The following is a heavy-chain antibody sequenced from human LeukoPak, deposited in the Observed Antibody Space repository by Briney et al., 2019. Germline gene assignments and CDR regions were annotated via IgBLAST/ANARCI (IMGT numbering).Heavy chain of an antibody. V-gene: IGHV4-59*01. J-gene: IGHJ5*02. D-gene: IGHD3-10*01. CDR1: GGSISPYF. CDR3: ARDDYRGVTNFDP. CDR2: ISYTGST. Sequence: SETLSLTCTGPGGSISPYFCSCFRQPPEPGLDWIGYISYTGSTIYSPSLKSRVTISVDTSKNRFSLQLTSVTAADTAVYYCARDDYRGVTNFDPWGQGTLVTVSS.